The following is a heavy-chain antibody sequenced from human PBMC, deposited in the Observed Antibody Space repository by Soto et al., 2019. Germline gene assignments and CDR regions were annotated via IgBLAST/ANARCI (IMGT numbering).Heavy chain of an antibody. CDR1: GGTFGSYA. CDR3: ARSQGSSTSLEIYYSYYYGMDV. CDR2: IIPIPGTA. J-gene: IGHJ6*02. D-gene: IGHD2-2*01. V-gene: IGHV1-69*01. Sequence: QVQLVQSGAEVKKPGSSVKVSCKASGGTFGSYAISWVRQAPGQGLEWMGGIIPIPGTANYAQKYQGRVTIVADESTSTAYMELSSLRSDDTAVYYCARSQGSSTSLEIYYSYYYGMDVWGQATTVTVSS.